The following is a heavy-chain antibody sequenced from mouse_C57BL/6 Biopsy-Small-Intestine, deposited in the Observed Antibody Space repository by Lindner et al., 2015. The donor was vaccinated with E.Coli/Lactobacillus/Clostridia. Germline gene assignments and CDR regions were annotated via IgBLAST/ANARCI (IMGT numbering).Heavy chain of an antibody. J-gene: IGHJ3*01. V-gene: IGHV1-66*01. CDR2: IYPGSGNT. D-gene: IGHD1-1*01. Sequence: VQLQESGPELVKPGASVKISCKASGYSFTSYYIHWVKQRPGQGLEWIGWIYPGSGNTKYNEKFKGKATLTADKSSSTAYMQLSSLTSEDSAVYFCASLGGSSSWFAYWGQGTLVTVSA. CDR1: GYSFTSYY. CDR3: ASLGGSSSWFAY.